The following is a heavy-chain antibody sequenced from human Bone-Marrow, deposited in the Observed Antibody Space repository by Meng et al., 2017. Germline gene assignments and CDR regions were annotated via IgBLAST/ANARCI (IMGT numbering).Heavy chain of an antibody. V-gene: IGHV4-59*01. CDR2: IYYSGST. J-gene: IGHJ2*01. D-gene: IGHD6-19*01. Sequence: GSLRLSCTVSGGSISSYYWSWIRQPPGKGLEWIGYIYYSGSTNYNPSLKSRVTISVDTSKNQFSLKLSSVTAADTAVYYCARASGWYVLGYFDLWGRGTLVTV. CDR1: GGSISSYY. CDR3: ARASGWYVLGYFDL.